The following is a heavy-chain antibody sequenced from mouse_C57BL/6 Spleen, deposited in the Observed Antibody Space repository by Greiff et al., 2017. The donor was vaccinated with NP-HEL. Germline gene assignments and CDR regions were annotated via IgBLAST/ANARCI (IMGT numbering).Heavy chain of an antibody. CDR1: GYSITSGYY. CDR3: ANTAQAPTLDY. J-gene: IGHJ2*01. Sequence: VQLQQSGPGLVKPSQSLSLTCSVTGYSITSGYYWNWIRQFPGNKLEWMGYISYDGSNNYNPSLKNRISITRDTSKNQFFLKLNSVTTEDTATYYCANTAQAPTLDYWGQGTTLTVSS. CDR2: ISYDGSN. V-gene: IGHV3-6*01. D-gene: IGHD3-2*02.